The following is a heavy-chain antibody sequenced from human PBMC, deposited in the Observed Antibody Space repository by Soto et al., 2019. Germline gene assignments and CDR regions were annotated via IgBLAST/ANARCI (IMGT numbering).Heavy chain of an antibody. CDR1: GFTFSSYW. V-gene: IGHV3-7*03. CDR3: AREAPGPWEYYDSSGRGAFDI. Sequence: EVQLVESGGGLVQPGGSLRLSCAASGFTFSSYWMSWVRQAPGKGLEWVANIKQDGSEKYYVDSVQGRFTISRDNAKNSPYLQMNSLRAEDTAVYYCAREAPGPWEYYDSSGRGAFDIWGQGTMVTVSS. J-gene: IGHJ3*02. D-gene: IGHD3-22*01. CDR2: IKQDGSEK.